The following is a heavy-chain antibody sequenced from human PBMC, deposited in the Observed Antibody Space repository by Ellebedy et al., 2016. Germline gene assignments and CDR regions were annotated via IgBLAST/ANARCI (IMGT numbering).Heavy chain of an antibody. V-gene: IGHV4-59*01. J-gene: IGHJ3*02. D-gene: IGHD2-21*02. CDR1: GGSISSYY. Sequence: SETLSLTXAVSGGSISSYYWSWIRQPPGKGLEWIGYIYYSGSTNYNPSLKSRVTISVDTSKNQFSLKLSSVTAADTAVYYCASRAAYCGGDCYAFDIWGQGTMVTVSS. CDR3: ASRAAYCGGDCYAFDI. CDR2: IYYSGST.